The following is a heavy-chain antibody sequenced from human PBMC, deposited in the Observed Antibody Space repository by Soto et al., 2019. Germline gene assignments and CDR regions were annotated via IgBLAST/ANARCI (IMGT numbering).Heavy chain of an antibody. J-gene: IGHJ4*02. CDR1: DDSINNDKYY. Sequence: SETLPLTCSVSDDSINNDKYYRSWIRQPPGKGLEWIGSIYYRGNAYYNPSLQTRVTISLDKSKSQFSLKSNSVTAADSAVYFCARLEGLATISYYFDFWGPGALVTVSS. CDR2: IYYRGNA. CDR3: ARLEGLATISYYFDF. V-gene: IGHV4-39*01. D-gene: IGHD3-9*01.